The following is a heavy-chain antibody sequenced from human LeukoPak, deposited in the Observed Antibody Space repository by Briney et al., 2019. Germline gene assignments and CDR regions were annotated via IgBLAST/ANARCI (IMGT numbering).Heavy chain of an antibody. V-gene: IGHV4-59*08. D-gene: IGHD3-10*01. CDR1: GGSISSYY. J-gene: IGHJ5*02. CDR2: IYYSGST. Sequence: SETLSLTCTVSGGSISSYYWSWIRQPPGKGLEWIGYIYYSGSTNYNPSLKSRVTISVDMSKNQFSLKLSSVTAADTAVYYCARHLSYGSGSYYKSSWFDPWGQGTLVTVSS. CDR3: ARHLSYGSGSYYKSSWFDP.